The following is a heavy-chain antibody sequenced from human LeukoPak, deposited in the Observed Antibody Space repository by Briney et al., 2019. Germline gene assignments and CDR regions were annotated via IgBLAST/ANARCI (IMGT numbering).Heavy chain of an antibody. CDR3: TTSTGYYYVPGY. CDR1: GGTFITYA. Sequence: SVKVSCKSSGGTFITYAISWVRQAPGQGLEWMGGIVPIFGTPNYAQSFQGRLTITADESTSTAYMELSSLRSEDTAMYYCTTSTGYYYVPGYWGQGTLVTVSS. J-gene: IGHJ4*02. V-gene: IGHV1-69*13. CDR2: IVPIFGTP. D-gene: IGHD3-22*01.